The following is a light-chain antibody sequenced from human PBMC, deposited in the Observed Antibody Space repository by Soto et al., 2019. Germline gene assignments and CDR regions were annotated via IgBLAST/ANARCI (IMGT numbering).Light chain of an antibody. Sequence: QSALTQPASVSGSPGQSITISCTGTSSDVGGYNYVSWYQQHPGKAPKLMIYDVSNRPSGVSTRFSGSKSGNTASLTISGRQAEDEADYYCSSYTSSSTGWVFGGGTKLTVL. CDR2: DVS. V-gene: IGLV2-14*01. J-gene: IGLJ3*02. CDR1: SSDVGGYNY. CDR3: SSYTSSSTGWV.